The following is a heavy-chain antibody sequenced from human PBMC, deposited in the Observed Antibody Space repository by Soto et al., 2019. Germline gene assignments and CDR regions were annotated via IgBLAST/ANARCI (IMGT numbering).Heavy chain of an antibody. V-gene: IGHV4-61*01. J-gene: IGHJ4*02. D-gene: IGHD1-26*01. CDR2: IFHTGTT. CDR3: TRAPVSGSYCFDF. CDR1: GGSVSSGNYY. Sequence: SETLSLTCTVSGGSVSSGNYYWSWIRQPPGKGLEWIGYIFHTGTTNYNPSLKSRVTISLDTSMNQFSLKLSSVTPADTAVYYCTRAPVSGSYCFDFRAQRTPVTVSS.